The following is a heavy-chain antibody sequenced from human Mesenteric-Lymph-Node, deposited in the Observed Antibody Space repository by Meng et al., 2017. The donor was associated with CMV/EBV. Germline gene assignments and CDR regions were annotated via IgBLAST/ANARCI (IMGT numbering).Heavy chain of an antibody. D-gene: IGHD6-6*01. CDR2: ISGSGGST. CDR1: GFTFSSYA. Sequence: GSLKISCAASGFTFSSYAMSWVRQAPGKGLEWVSAISGSGGSTYYADSVKGRFTISRDNSKNTLYLQMNSLRAEDTAVYYCAKDYSSSGHVLFDYWGQGTLVTVSS. CDR3: AKDYSSSGHVLFDY. J-gene: IGHJ4*02. V-gene: IGHV3-23*01.